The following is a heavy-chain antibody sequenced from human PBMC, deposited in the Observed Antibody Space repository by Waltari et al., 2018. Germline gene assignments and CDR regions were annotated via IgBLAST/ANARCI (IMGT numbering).Heavy chain of an antibody. CDR2: ISYDGGNK. J-gene: IGHJ4*02. CDR1: GFTFSSYA. V-gene: IGHV3-30*01. Sequence: QVQLVESGGGVVQPGRSLRVSCAASGFTFSSYAMHWVRQAPGKGLEWVAVISYDGGNKYYADSVMGRFTISRDNSNNTLFLQMNSLRAEDTAVYYSATTGYDSSGYNYVDYWGQGTLVTVSS. D-gene: IGHD3-22*01. CDR3: ATTGYDSSGYNYVDY.